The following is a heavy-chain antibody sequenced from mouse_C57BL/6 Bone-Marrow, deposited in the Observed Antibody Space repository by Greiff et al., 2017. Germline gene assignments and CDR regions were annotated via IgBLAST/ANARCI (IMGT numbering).Heavy chain of an antibody. D-gene: IGHD1-1*01. J-gene: IGHJ2*01. CDR3: ARVGWITTVVAEDY. CDR1: GYSITSGYY. V-gene: IGHV3-6*01. CDR2: ISYDGSN. Sequence: EVKVEESGPGLVKPSQSLSLTCSVTGYSITSGYYWNWIRQFPGNKLEWMGYISYDGSNNYNPSLKNRISITRDTSKNQFFLKLNSVTTEDTATYYCARVGWITTVVAEDYWGQGTTLTVSS.